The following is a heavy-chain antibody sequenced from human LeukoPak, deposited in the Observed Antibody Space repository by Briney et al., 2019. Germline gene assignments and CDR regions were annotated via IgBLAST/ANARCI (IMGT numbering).Heavy chain of an antibody. V-gene: IGHV3-21*01. Sequence: GGSLRLSCAASGFTFSSYSMNWVRQAPGKGLEWVSFISSSSSYIYYADSVKGRFTISRDNAKNSLYLQMNSLRAEDTAVYYCARDTYGGNPLDYYGMDVWGQGTTVTVSS. CDR3: ARDTYGGNPLDYYGMDV. CDR2: ISSSSSYI. CDR1: GFTFSSYS. D-gene: IGHD4-23*01. J-gene: IGHJ6*02.